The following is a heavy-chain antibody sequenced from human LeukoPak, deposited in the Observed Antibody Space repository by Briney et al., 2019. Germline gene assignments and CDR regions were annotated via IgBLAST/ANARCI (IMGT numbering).Heavy chain of an antibody. D-gene: IGHD3-10*01. V-gene: IGHV4-34*01. CDR2: INHSGNR. J-gene: IGHJ6*03. CDR1: GGSFSGFY. Sequence: SETLSLTCGVSGGSFSGFYWSWIRQSPGKGLEWIGEINHSGNRKSNPSLKNRLTMSVDTSNKHISLNLTSVTAADTAVYYCARFGFEYDVGSGIHFYYMDVWGTGTTVTVSS. CDR3: ARFGFEYDVGSGIHFYYMDV.